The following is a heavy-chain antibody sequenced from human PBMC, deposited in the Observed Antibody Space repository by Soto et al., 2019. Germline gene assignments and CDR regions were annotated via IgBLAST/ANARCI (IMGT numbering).Heavy chain of an antibody. CDR2: ISAYNGNT. Sequence: ASVKGSCKASGYTFTSYGISWVRQAPGQGLEWMGWISAYNGNTNYAQKLQGRVTMTTDTSTSTAYMELRSLRSDDTAVYYCGKLDGSVVVMMYGYFWGQGTLVTVSS. J-gene: IGHJ4*02. CDR1: GYTFTSYG. D-gene: IGHD2-8*01. V-gene: IGHV1-18*01. CDR3: GKLDGSVVVMMYGYF.